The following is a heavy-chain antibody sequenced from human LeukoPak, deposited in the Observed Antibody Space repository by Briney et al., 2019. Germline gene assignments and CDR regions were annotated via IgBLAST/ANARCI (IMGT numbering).Heavy chain of an antibody. CDR2: IWYDGSNK. V-gene: IGHV3-33*06. Sequence: GGSLRLSCAASGFTFSSYGMHWVRQAPGKGLEWVAVIWYDGSNKDYTDAVKGRFTISRDNSKNTLYLQMNSLRAEDTAVYYCAKLSEKATTIDYWGQGTLVTVSS. CDR1: GFTFSSYG. CDR3: AKLSEKATTIDY. J-gene: IGHJ4*02. D-gene: IGHD5-24*01.